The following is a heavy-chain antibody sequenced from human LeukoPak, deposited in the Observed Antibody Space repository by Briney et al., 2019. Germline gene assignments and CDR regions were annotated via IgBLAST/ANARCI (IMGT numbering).Heavy chain of an antibody. J-gene: IGHJ4*02. CDR3: AREGGFYRPLDY. D-gene: IGHD3-3*01. CDR2: VHLDGRT. Sequence: SETLSLTCGVSGGSVINTNWCTWVSQPPGKGLEWIGEVHLDGRTNYNPSLESRLTMSVDVSENQVSLKLTSVTAADTAVYYCAREGGFYRPLDYSGQGTLVTVSS. V-gene: IGHV4-4*02. CDR1: GGSVINTNW.